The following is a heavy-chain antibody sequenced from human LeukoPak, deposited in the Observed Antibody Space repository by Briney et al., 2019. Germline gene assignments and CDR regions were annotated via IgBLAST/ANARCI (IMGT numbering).Heavy chain of an antibody. D-gene: IGHD3-10*01. Sequence: GGSLRLSCASSGFTFSSYGMHWVRQAPGKGLEWVAVISYDGSNKYYADSVKGRFTISRDNSKNTLYLQMNSLRAEDTAAYYCAKDSGRSGSFDYWGQGTLVTVS. J-gene: IGHJ4*02. V-gene: IGHV3-30*18. CDR3: AKDSGRSGSFDY. CDR1: GFTFSSYG. CDR2: ISYDGSNK.